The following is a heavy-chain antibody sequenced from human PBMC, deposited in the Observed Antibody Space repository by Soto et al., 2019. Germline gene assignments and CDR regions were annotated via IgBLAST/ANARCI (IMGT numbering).Heavy chain of an antibody. CDR2: IIPIFGTA. CDR3: ASPRHKATKGSGDYYYYYGMDV. J-gene: IGHJ6*02. CDR1: GGTFSSYA. D-gene: IGHD3-10*01. Sequence: SVKVSCKASGGTFSSYAISWVRQAPGQGLEWMGGIIPIFGTANYAQKFQGRVTITADESTSTAYMELSSLRSEDTAVYYWASPRHKATKGSGDYYYYYGMDVWGQGTTVTVSS. V-gene: IGHV1-69*13.